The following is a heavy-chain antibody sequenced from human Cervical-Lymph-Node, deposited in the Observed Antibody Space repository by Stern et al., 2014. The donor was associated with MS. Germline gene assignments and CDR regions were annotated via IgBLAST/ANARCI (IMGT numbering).Heavy chain of an antibody. CDR2: IIPMFGTI. CDR1: GGTFTSYA. Sequence: QVQLVQSGAGLKTPGASVRVSCKASGGTFTSYAINWGRHAPGQGLERMGGIIPMFGTINYAQNFQGRVTISTDESTGTAYMELTSLTSEDTAVFYCARDGRGNFFYFDLWGRGTLVTVSS. V-gene: IGHV1-69*01. D-gene: IGHD4-23*01. CDR3: ARDGRGNFFYFDL. J-gene: IGHJ2*01.